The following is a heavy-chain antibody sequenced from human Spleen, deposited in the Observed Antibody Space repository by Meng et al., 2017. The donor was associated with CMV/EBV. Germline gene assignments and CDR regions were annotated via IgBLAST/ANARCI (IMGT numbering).Heavy chain of an antibody. CDR1: EFTLSTYS. D-gene: IGHD2-21*01. Sequence: SEFTLSTYSMNWVRQTPAKGLEWVSSISSSSNYIYYSDSVRGRFTISRDNAKKSLYLEMNSLTVEDMAVYYCARDPRDLGDRNWYFDLWGRGTLVTVSS. CDR3: ARDPRDLGDRNWYFDL. CDR2: ISSSSNYI. J-gene: IGHJ2*01. V-gene: IGHV3-21*01.